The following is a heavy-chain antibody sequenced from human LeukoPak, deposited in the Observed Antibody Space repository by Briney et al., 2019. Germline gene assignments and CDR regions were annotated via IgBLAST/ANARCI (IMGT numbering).Heavy chain of an antibody. D-gene: IGHD4-17*01. V-gene: IGHV4-39*02. CDR2: IYDSGST. Sequence: SETLSLTCTVSGGSISRSSYYWGCLRQPPGKGLEWIGSIYDSGSTYYNPSLRRRVTISVDTSKNQFSLKLSSVTAADTAVYYCAKDYGDYSLAWGQGTLVTVSS. J-gene: IGHJ5*02. CDR3: AKDYGDYSLA. CDR1: GGSISRSSYY.